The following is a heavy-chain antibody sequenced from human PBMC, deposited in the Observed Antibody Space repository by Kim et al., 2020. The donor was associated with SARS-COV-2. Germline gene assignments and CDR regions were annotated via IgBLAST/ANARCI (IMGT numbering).Heavy chain of an antibody. V-gene: IGHV4-59*08. J-gene: IGHJ4*02. D-gene: IGHD1-26*01. CDR2: IYYSGST. CDR3: ARLSWELLVNY. Sequence: SETLSLTCTVSGGSISSYYWSWIRQPPGKGLEWIGYIYYSGSTNYNPSLKSRVTISVDTSKNQFFLKLSSVTAADTAVYFSARLSWELLVNYWGQGTLV. CDR1: GGSISSYY.